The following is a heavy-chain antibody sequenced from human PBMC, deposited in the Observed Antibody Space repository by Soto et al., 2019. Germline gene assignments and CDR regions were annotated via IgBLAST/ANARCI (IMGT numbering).Heavy chain of an antibody. V-gene: IGHV3-23*01. CDR2: ISGSGGST. J-gene: IGHJ2*01. D-gene: IGHD6-19*01. Sequence: EVQLLESGGGLVQPGGSLRLSCAASGFTFSSYAMSWVRQAPGKGLEWVSAISGSGGSTYYADSVKGRFTISRDNSKNTLYLQMNSLRAEDTAVYYCAKAFYSSGWYHNWYVDLWGRGTLVTVSS. CDR1: GFTFSSYA. CDR3: AKAFYSSGWYHNWYVDL.